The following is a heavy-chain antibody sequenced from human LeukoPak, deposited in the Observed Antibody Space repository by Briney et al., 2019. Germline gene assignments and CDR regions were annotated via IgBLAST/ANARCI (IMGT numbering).Heavy chain of an antibody. V-gene: IGHV3-23*01. J-gene: IGHJ4*02. D-gene: IGHD1-14*01. CDR2: ITSSGGST. CDR3: ATDVTGGAISF. Sequence: PGGSLRLSCAASGFTFSTYAMSWVRQAPGKGLEWVSIITSSGGSTNYADSVKGRFTISRDNSKNTLYLQMNSLKPDDTAVYYCATDVTGGAISFWGQGALVTVYS. CDR1: GFTFSTYA.